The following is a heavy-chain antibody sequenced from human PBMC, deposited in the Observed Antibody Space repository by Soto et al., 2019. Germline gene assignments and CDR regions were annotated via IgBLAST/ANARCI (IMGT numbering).Heavy chain of an antibody. CDR2: NIPISDTA. Sequence: QVQLVQSGAEVKKPGSSVKVSCKASGGTFSSYAISWVRQAPGQGLEWMGGNIPISDTANYAQKFQGRVTITSDESTSKAYMELSSLRSEDTAVYYCARSQGSSTSLDIYYDYYYGMDVLGQWTTVTVSS. D-gene: IGHD2-2*01. CDR1: GGTFSSYA. V-gene: IGHV1-69*01. CDR3: ARSQGSSTSLDIYYDYYYGMDV. J-gene: IGHJ6*02.